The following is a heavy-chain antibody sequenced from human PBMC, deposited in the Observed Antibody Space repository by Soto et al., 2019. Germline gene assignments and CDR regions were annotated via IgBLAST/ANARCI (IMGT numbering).Heavy chain of an antibody. CDR2: INHSGST. J-gene: IGHJ4*02. D-gene: IGHD6-6*01. CDR1: GGSFSGYY. CDR3: ARDSREYSSSSRVYYFDY. Sequence: SETLSLTCAVYGGSFSGYYWSWIRQPPGKGLEWIGEINHSGSTNYNPSLKSRVTISVDTSKNQFSLKLSSVTAADTAVYYCARDSREYSSSSRVYYFDYWGQGTLVTVSS. V-gene: IGHV4-34*01.